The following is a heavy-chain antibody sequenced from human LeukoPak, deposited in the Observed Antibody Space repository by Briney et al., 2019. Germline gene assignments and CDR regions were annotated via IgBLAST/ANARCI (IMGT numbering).Heavy chain of an antibody. CDR1: GLSFSYYG. J-gene: IGHJ4*02. CDR2: TSYNGRNQ. D-gene: IGHD2-8*01. Sequence: GRYLRLSCAASGLSFSYYGMHWVRQAPGKGLQWVAVTSYNGRNQYYADSVKGRFTLSRDQSKNTLYLQMNSLRPEDTAVYYCAKSARGTSSWIDVWGQGTLVTVSP. CDR3: AKSARGTSSWIDV. V-gene: IGHV3-30*18.